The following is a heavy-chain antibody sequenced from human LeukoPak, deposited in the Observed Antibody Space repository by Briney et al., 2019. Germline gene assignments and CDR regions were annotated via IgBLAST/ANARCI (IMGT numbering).Heavy chain of an antibody. J-gene: IGHJ5*02. V-gene: IGHV1-46*01. CDR3: AVGPPSWISSENWSDP. D-gene: IGHD1-26*01. Sequence: ASVKVSCKASGYTFTSYYMHWVRQAPGQGLEWMGIINPSGGSASYAQKFQGRVTMTRDTSTSTVYMELSSLRSEDTAVYYCAVGPPSWISSENWSDPWGQGTLVTVSS. CDR2: INPSGGSA. CDR1: GYTFTSYY.